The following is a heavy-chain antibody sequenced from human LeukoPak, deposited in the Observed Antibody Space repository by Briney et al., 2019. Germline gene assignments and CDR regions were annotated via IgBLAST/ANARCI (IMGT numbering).Heavy chain of an antibody. D-gene: IGHD7-27*01. Sequence: ASETLSLTCTVSGGSISSYYWSWIRQPPGKGLEWIGYIYYSGSTNYNPSLKSRVTISVDTSKNQFSLKLSSVTAADTAVYYCASGLLTGDGIGYWGQGTLVTVSS. CDR3: ASGLLTGDGIGY. CDR1: GGSISSYY. J-gene: IGHJ4*02. CDR2: IYYSGST. V-gene: IGHV4-59*08.